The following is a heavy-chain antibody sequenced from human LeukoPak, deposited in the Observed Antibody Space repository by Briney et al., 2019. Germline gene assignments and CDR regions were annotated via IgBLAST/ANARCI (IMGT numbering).Heavy chain of an antibody. Sequence: GGSLRLSYAASGFTVSSNYMIGVRPAPGKGLEWVSVIYSGGSTYYADSVKGRFTISRDNSKNTLYLQMNSLRVEDTAVYYCARVSFRYYFDYWGQGNLVTVSS. D-gene: IGHD2-21*01. J-gene: IGHJ4*02. CDR1: GFTVSSNY. V-gene: IGHV3-53*01. CDR2: IYSGGST. CDR3: ARVSFRYYFDY.